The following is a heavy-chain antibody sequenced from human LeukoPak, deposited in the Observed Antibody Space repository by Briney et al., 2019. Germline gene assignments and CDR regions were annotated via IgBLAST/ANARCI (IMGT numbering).Heavy chain of an antibody. Sequence: SQTLSLTCAVSGDSISSGGYSWSWIRQPPGKGLEWIGYIYHSGNTYYNPSLKSRVTISLDTPKNQFSLKVSSVTAADTAVYYCARDDESDPHADFHIWGQGTMVTVSS. CDR3: ARDDESDPHADFHI. J-gene: IGHJ3*02. CDR1: GDSISSGGYS. CDR2: IYHSGNT. V-gene: IGHV4-30-2*01.